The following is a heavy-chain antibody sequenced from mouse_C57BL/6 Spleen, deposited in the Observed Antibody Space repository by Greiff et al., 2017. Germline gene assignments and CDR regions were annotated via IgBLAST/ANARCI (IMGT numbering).Heavy chain of an antibody. CDR2: IYPGDGDT. CDR1: GYAFRSYW. Sequence: VQLQQSGAELVKPGASVKISCKASGYAFRSYWMNWVQQRPGKGLEWIGQIYPGDGDTNYNGKFKGKATLTADKSSSTAYMQLSSLTSEDSAVYFCASGGTYYAMDYWGQGTSVTVSS. V-gene: IGHV1-80*01. J-gene: IGHJ4*01. CDR3: ASGGTYYAMDY. D-gene: IGHD1-1*02.